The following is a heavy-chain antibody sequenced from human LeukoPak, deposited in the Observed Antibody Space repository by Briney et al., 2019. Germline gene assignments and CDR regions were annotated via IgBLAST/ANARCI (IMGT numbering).Heavy chain of an antibody. Sequence: GGSLRLSCAASGFTFSAYTMHWVRQAPGKGLEWVAFIRSDGSDEHYADSVKGRFTISRDNSKDTLYLQMNSLGAEDTAVYYCAKDLELAPFDYWGQGTLVTVSS. CDR2: IRSDGSDE. J-gene: IGHJ4*02. V-gene: IGHV3-30*02. CDR1: GFTFSAYT. D-gene: IGHD1-26*01. CDR3: AKDLELAPFDY.